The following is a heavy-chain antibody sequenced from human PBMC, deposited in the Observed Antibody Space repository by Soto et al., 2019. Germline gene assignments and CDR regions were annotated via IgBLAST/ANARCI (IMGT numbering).Heavy chain of an antibody. D-gene: IGHD4-17*01. J-gene: IGHJ6*02. V-gene: IGHV4-31*03. CDR2: IYYSGST. CDR3: ARQXFVTTVSDYHYYYCMDF. Sequence: QVQLQESGPGLVKPSQTLSLTCTVSGGSISSGGYYWSWIRQHPGKGLEWIGYIYYSGSTYYNPSLKKRVTKSVDPSKQQSSLNLSSVTAADTAVSXCARQXFVTTVSDYHYYYCMDFWGQGTTVTVSS. CDR1: GGSISSGGYY.